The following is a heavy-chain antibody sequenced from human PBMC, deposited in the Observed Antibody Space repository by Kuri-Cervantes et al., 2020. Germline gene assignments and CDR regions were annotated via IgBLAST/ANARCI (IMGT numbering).Heavy chain of an antibody. CDR2: IIPIFGTP. D-gene: IGHD1-26*01. CDR1: GGTLSRYA. V-gene: IGHV1-69*13. Sequence: SVKVSCKASGGTLSRYAISWVRQAPGQGLEWMGGIIPIFGTPNYAQKFQGRVTITADESPSTAYMALSSLRFDDTAVYYCARGSGSYRIPWFYWGQGTLVTVSS. J-gene: IGHJ4*02. CDR3: ARGSGSYRIPWFY.